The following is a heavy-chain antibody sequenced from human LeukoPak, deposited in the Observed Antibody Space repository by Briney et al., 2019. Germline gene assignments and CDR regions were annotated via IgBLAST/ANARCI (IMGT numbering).Heavy chain of an antibody. CDR1: EFTFSGYT. D-gene: IGHD1-26*01. J-gene: IGHJ3*02. CDR3: ARGNSYSGEPRAFDI. CDR2: ISSSSDYI. V-gene: IGHV3-21*01. Sequence: AGGSLRLSCAASEFTFSGYTMNWVRRAPGKGLEWVSSISSSSDYIFYADSVKGRFTISRDNAKNSLYLQMNSLRVEDTAVYYCARGNSYSGEPRAFDIWGQGTMVTVSS.